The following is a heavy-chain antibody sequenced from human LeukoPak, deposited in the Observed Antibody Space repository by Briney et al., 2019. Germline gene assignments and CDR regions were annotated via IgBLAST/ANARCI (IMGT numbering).Heavy chain of an antibody. D-gene: IGHD6-19*01. Sequence: PGGSLRLSCAVSGFTFSSYSMSWVRQAPGKGLEWVSSISSSGTYKYYADSVEGRFTISRDNAKNSLYLQMNSLRAEDTAVYYCAKGKDSVAGATNDYWGQGTLVTVSS. V-gene: IGHV3-21*01. J-gene: IGHJ4*02. CDR3: AKGKDSVAGATNDY. CDR1: GFTFSSYS. CDR2: ISSSGTYK.